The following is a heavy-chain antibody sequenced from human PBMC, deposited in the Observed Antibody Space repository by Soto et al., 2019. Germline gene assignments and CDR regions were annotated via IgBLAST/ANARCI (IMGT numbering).Heavy chain of an antibody. Sequence: SETLSLTCTVSGGSISSSSYYWGWIRQPPGKGLEWIGSIYYSGSTYYNPSLKSRVTISVDTSKNQFSLKLSSVTAADTAVYYCARQGGGDYGDYYYFDYWGQGTLVTVSS. V-gene: IGHV4-39*01. CDR2: IYYSGST. CDR3: ARQGGGDYGDYYYFDY. J-gene: IGHJ4*02. CDR1: GGSISSSSYY. D-gene: IGHD4-17*01.